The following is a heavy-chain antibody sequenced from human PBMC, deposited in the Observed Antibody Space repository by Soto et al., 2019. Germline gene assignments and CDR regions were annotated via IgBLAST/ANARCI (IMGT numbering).Heavy chain of an antibody. CDR1: GGSINGYY. Sequence: QVQLRQSGPRLVRPSETLSLTCTVSGGSINGYYWNWIRQPPGKKLEWIGYIYYSGSTRYSPSLKSRITMSVHTSKNQISVQLRSMTAADTDVYFCARSTMTLIEVPDYRGQGTLVTVSS. CDR3: ARSTMTLIEVPDY. J-gene: IGHJ4*02. CDR2: IYYSGST. D-gene: IGHD3-22*01. V-gene: IGHV4-59*01.